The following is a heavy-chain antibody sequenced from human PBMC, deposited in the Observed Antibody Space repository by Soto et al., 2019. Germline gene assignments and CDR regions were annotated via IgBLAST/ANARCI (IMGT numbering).Heavy chain of an antibody. J-gene: IGHJ4*02. CDR3: ARGRGDLDY. CDR1: GASLSDNY. Sequence: SETLSLTCAVFGASLSDNYWSWIRQPPGKGLEWIGEINHSGNSNYNPSLKSRVTISVDTSKSQVSLKLRSVTAADTAVYYCARGRGDLDYWGQGSQVTVSS. CDR2: INHSGNS. V-gene: IGHV4-34*01. D-gene: IGHD3-3*01.